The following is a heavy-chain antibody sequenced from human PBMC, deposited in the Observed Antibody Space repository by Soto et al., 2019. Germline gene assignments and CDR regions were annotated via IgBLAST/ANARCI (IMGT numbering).Heavy chain of an antibody. J-gene: IGHJ3*02. Sequence: QVQLVQSGAEVKKPGASVRVSCKASGYTFTTYYLHWLRQAPGQGLEWMGIIDPRAGSASHAQNFQGRVTMTRDTSTGTVYMDLRSLRSEDTAVYYCARAGYYDSSGYDGFDIWGQGTMVTVSS. CDR3: ARAGYYDSSGYDGFDI. D-gene: IGHD3-22*01. CDR2: IDPRAGSA. V-gene: IGHV1-46*01. CDR1: GYTFTTYY.